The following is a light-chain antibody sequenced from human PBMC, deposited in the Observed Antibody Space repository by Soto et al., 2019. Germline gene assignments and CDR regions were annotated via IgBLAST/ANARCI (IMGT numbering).Light chain of an antibody. Sequence: IRMTQSPSSLSASTGDRVTITCRASQGISSYLAWYQQKPGKAPKLLIYAASTLQSGVPSRFSGSGSGTEFTLTIASVQPEDFATYYCQQYSSYPPLTFGGGTKVDIK. CDR1: QGISSY. V-gene: IGKV1-8*01. J-gene: IGKJ4*01. CDR2: AAS. CDR3: QQYSSYPPLT.